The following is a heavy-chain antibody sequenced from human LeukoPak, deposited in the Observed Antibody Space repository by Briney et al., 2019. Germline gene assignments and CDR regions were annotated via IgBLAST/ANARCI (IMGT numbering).Heavy chain of an antibody. CDR2: MNPNSGNT. V-gene: IGHV1-8*01. CDR3: ARGRVGATGRIHH. CDR1: GYTFTSYD. Sequence: ASVKVSCKASGYTFTSYDINWVRQAPGQGLEWMGWMNPNSGNTGYAQKFRGRVTMTRNTSISTAYMELSSLRSEDTAVYYCARGRVGATGRIHHWGQGTLVTVSS. D-gene: IGHD1-26*01. J-gene: IGHJ5*02.